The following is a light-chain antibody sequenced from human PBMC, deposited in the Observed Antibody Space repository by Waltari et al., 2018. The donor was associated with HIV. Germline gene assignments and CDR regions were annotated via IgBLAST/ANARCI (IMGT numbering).Light chain of an antibody. CDR1: SSHSGRNT. CDR2: SNN. V-gene: IGLV1-44*01. CDR3: AAWEDSLNGWV. J-gene: IGLJ3*02. Sequence: QSVLTQPPSASGTPGQRVTISCSGSSSHSGRNTVNWYQQLPGTAPKLPIYSNNQQPSGVPDRFSGSKSGTSSSLAISGLQSEDEADYYCAAWEDSLNGWVFGGGTKLTVL.